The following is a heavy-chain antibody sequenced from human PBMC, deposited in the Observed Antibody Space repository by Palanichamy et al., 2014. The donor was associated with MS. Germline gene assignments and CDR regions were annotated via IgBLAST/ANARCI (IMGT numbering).Heavy chain of an antibody. V-gene: IGHV3-33*01. CDR2: IWYDGSNR. J-gene: IGHJ3*02. D-gene: IGHD4-11*01. Sequence: QVQLVQSGGGVVQPGRSLSLSCAASGFTFSDFGMHWVRQAPGKGLEWVAFIWYDGSNRYYRDSVKGRFTISRANFRNTLYLQMDSLTAEDTAIYYCARHSKFDAFDMWGQGTMVIVSS. CDR3: ARHSKFDAFDM. CDR1: GFTFSDFG.